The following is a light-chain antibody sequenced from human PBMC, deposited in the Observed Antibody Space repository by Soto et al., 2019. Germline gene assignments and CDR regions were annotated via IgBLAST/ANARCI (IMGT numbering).Light chain of an antibody. J-gene: IGLJ1*01. CDR1: SSNIGSNY. Sequence: QSALTQPPSASGTPGQRVTISCSGSSSNIGSNYVYWYQQLPGTAPKLLICRNDQRPSGVPDRFSGSKSGTSASLAISGLRSEDEADYYWAAWDDSLSGYVFGTGTKLTVL. CDR2: RND. CDR3: AAWDDSLSGYV. V-gene: IGLV1-47*01.